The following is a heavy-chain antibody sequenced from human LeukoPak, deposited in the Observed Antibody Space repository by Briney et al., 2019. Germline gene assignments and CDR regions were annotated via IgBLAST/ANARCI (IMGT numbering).Heavy chain of an antibody. V-gene: IGHV4-61*08. D-gene: IGHD2-15*01. CDR2: INHSGST. Sequence: SETLSLTCTVSGGSISSGGYYWSWIRQPPGKGLEWIGEINHSGSTNYNPSLKSRVTISVDTSKNQFSLKLSSVTAADTAVYYCARGRPYAVCRTYPSGMDVWGQGTTVTVSS. CDR3: ARGRPYAVCRTYPSGMDV. CDR1: GGSISSGGYY. J-gene: IGHJ6*02.